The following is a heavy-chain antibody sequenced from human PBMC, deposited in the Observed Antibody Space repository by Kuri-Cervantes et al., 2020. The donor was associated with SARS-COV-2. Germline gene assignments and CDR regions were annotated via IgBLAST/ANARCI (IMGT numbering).Heavy chain of an antibody. D-gene: IGHD6-19*01. CDR3: AKAPRAVADYFDY. Sequence: GGSLRLSCAASGFTFSSYAMSWVRQAPGKGLEWVSAISGSGGSTYYADSVKGRFSISRDNSKNTLYVQMNSLRAEDTAVYYCAKAPRAVADYFDYWGQGTLVTVSS. J-gene: IGHJ4*02. CDR1: GFTFSSYA. V-gene: IGHV3-23*01. CDR2: ISGSGGST.